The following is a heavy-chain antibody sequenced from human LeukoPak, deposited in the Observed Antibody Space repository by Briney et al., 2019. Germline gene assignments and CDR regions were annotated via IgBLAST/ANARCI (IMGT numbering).Heavy chain of an antibody. CDR2: ISYDGSNK. CDR3: AKDQSVDTAFGMDV. J-gene: IGHJ6*02. CDR1: GFTFSSYG. D-gene: IGHD5-18*01. V-gene: IGHV3-30*18. Sequence: PGGSLRLSCAASGFTFSSYGMHWVRQAPGKGLEWVAVISYDGSNKYYADSVKGRFTISRDNSKNTLYLQMNSLRAEDTAVYYCAKDQSVDTAFGMDVWGQGTTVTVSS.